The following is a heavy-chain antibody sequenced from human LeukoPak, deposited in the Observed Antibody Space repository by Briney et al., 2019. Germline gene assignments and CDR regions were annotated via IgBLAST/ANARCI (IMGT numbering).Heavy chain of an antibody. CDR1: GFTFSSYG. CDR3: AKDSRIVVVVAARRPPHCDDY. D-gene: IGHD2-15*01. V-gene: IGHV3-23*01. CDR2: ISGSGGST. Sequence: GGSLRLSCAASGFTFSSYGMSWVRQAPGKGLEWVSAISGSGGSTYYADSVKGRFTISRDNSKKTLYLQMNSLRAEDTAVYYCAKDSRIVVVVAARRPPHCDDYWGQGTLVTVSS. J-gene: IGHJ4*02.